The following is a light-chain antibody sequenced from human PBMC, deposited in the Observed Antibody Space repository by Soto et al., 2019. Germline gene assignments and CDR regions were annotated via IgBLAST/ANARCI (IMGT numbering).Light chain of an antibody. CDR1: SSNIGSNT. CDR2: SNN. CDR3: AAWDDSLNGAV. J-gene: IGLJ2*01. Sequence: QSVLTQPPSASGTPGQRVTISCSGSSSNIGSNTVNWYQQLPGTAPKLLIYSNNQRPSGVPDRFSGSKSGTSACLAISGLQSEDEADYYCAAWDDSLNGAVFGGGTTLTVL. V-gene: IGLV1-44*01.